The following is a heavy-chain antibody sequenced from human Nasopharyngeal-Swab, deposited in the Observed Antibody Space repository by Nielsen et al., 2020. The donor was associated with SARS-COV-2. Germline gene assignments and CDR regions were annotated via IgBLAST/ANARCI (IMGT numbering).Heavy chain of an antibody. V-gene: IGHV1-2*06. D-gene: IGHD3-10*01. CDR3: VRSPTPMVQGERDWFDP. CDR2: INPNSGGT. CDR1: GYTFTGYY. J-gene: IGHJ5*02. Sequence: ASVKVSCKASGYTFTGYYMHWVRQAPGQGLEWMGRINPNSGGTNYAQKFQGRVTMTRDTSISTAYMELSRLRSDDTAVYYCVRSPTPMVQGERDWFDPWGQGTLVTVSS.